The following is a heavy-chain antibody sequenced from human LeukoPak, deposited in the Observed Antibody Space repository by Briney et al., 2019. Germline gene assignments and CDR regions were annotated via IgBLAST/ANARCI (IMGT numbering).Heavy chain of an antibody. CDR3: ARDRAAYCGGDCYPNWFDP. CDR1: GYSISRGYS. CDR2: IYHSEST. J-gene: IGHJ5*02. Sequence: PSETLSLTCGVSGYSISRGYSWGRIRQPPGKGLEWIGNIYHSESTHYNPSLKSRVTISVDTSKNQLSLKLSSVTAADTAVYYCARDRAAYCGGDCYPNWFDPWGQGTLVTVSS. V-gene: IGHV4-38-2*02. D-gene: IGHD2-21*02.